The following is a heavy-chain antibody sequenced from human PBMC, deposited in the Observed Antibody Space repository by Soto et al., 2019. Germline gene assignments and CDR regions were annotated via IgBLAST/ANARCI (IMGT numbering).Heavy chain of an antibody. J-gene: IGHJ4*02. V-gene: IGHV5-51*01. D-gene: IGHD1-1*01. CDR2: IHPGGSDT. Sequence: GESLKISCEGSVFYFTSYWIGWVRQMPVKGLEWMGLIHPGGSDTRYSPSFQGQVTMSVDMYINTAYLEWSSLSASDTAIYYCARSDSWNDRRFDYSALGPMVTVSS. CDR1: VFYFTSYW. CDR3: ARSDSWNDRRFDY.